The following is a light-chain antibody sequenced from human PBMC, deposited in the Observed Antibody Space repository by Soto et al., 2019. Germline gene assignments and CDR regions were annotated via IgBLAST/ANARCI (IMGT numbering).Light chain of an antibody. CDR2: GAS. CDR1: QPLNNN. J-gene: IGKJ5*01. CDR3: QHYGTSPEVT. Sequence: EIVMTQSPATLSVSPGDRATLSCRSGQPLNNNVAWYQHKPGQAPRLLIYGASTRATGISARFSGSGSGTDFTLTISRVEPEDFAVYYCQHYGTSPEVTFGQGTRLEIK. V-gene: IGKV3-15*01.